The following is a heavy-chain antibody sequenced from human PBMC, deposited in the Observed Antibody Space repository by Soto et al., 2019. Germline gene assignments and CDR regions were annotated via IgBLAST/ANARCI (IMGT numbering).Heavy chain of an antibody. Sequence: ASVKVSCKASGGTFSSYAISWVRQAPGQGLEWMGGIIPIFGTANYAQKFQGRVTITADESTSTAYMELSSLRSEDTAVYYCARDQNAYCGGDCSKSPFDYWGQGXLVTVSS. J-gene: IGHJ4*02. CDR3: ARDQNAYCGGDCSKSPFDY. CDR1: GGTFSSYA. V-gene: IGHV1-69*13. CDR2: IIPIFGTA. D-gene: IGHD2-21*02.